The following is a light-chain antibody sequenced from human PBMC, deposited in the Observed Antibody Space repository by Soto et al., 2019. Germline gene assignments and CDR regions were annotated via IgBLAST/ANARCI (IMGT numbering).Light chain of an antibody. CDR2: EVS. CDR3: SSYTSSLVV. J-gene: IGLJ2*01. V-gene: IGLV2-14*01. Sequence: QSALTQPASVSGSPGQSITISCTGTSSDVGGYNYVSWYQQHPGKAPKLIIYEVSNRPSGVSNRFSGSKSGNTSSLTISGLQAEDEADYYCSSYTSSLVVFGGVPKLTVL. CDR1: SSDVGGYNY.